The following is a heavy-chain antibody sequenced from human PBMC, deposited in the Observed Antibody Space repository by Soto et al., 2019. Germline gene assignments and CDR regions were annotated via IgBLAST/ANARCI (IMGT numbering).Heavy chain of an antibody. Sequence: GGSLRLSCAASGFTFSSYAMSWVRQAPGKGLEWVSAISGSGGSTYYADSVKGRFTISRDNSKNTLYLQMNSLRAEDTAVYYCAKRTYYYDSSGYSHDAFDIWGQGTMVTVSS. V-gene: IGHV3-23*01. J-gene: IGHJ3*02. D-gene: IGHD3-22*01. CDR2: ISGSGGST. CDR3: AKRTYYYDSSGYSHDAFDI. CDR1: GFTFSSYA.